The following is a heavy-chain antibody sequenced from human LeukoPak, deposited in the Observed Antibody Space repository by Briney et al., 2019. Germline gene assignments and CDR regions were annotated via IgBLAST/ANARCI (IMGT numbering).Heavy chain of an antibody. CDR1: GFTFSSYG. Sequence: GGSLRLSCAASGFTFSSYGMHWVRQAPGKGLEWVAFIRYDGSNKYYAESVKGRFTISRDNSKNTLYLQMNCLRADDPYVYYCAKDRGGSYYSHYSDYWGQGTLVTVSS. J-gene: IGHJ4*02. D-gene: IGHD1-26*01. V-gene: IGHV3-30*02. CDR3: AKDRGGSYYSHYSDY. CDR2: IRYDGSNK.